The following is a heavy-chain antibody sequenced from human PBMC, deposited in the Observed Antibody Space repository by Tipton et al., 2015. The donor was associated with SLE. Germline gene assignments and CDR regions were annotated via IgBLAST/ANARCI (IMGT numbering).Heavy chain of an antibody. CDR2: TKGDGTTT. V-gene: IGHV3-74*01. CDR3: AKSDWFDP. J-gene: IGHJ5*02. CDR1: GFTFSSYW. Sequence: GSLRLSCVASGFTFSSYWMHWVRQTPGKGLVWVSRTKGDGTTTFYADSVKGRFTVSRGNAKNALYLQMNSLRTEDTAVYYCAKSDWFDPWGRGTLVIVSS.